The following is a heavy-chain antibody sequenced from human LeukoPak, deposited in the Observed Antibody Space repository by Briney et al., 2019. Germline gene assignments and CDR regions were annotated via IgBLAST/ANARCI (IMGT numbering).Heavy chain of an antibody. CDR1: GFTFSSYA. Sequence: GGSLRLSCAASGFTFSSYAMSWVRQAPGKGLEWVSAISGSGGSTYYADSVKGRFTISRDNSKNTLYLQMNSLRAEDTAVYYCATNVRYSGSYLVYWGQGTLVTVSS. D-gene: IGHD1-26*01. CDR3: ATNVRYSGSYLVY. V-gene: IGHV3-23*01. J-gene: IGHJ4*02. CDR2: ISGSGGST.